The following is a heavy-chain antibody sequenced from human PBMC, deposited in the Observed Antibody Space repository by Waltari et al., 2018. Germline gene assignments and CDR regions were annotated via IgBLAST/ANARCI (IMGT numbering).Heavy chain of an antibody. CDR2: ISGSGGRT. V-gene: IGHV3-23*01. CDR1: GFTFSSYA. J-gene: IGHJ4*02. Sequence: EVQLLESGGGLVQPGGSLRLSCAASGFTFSSYAMSWVRQAPGKGLEWVSAISGSGGRTYYADSVKGRFTISRDNSKNTLYLQMNSLRAEDTAVYYCAKDWSTGYGYDSSGYYPDYFDYWGQGTLVTVSS. D-gene: IGHD3-22*01. CDR3: AKDWSTGYGYDSSGYYPDYFDY.